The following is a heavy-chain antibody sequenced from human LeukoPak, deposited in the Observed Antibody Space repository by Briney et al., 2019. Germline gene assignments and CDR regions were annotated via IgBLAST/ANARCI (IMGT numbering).Heavy chain of an antibody. J-gene: IGHJ6*03. CDR2: IYYSGST. D-gene: IGHD6-13*01. CDR3: ARIAPLDYMDV. V-gene: IGHV4-59*01. CDR1: GGSISSYY. Sequence: SETLSLTCTVSGGSISSYYWSWIRQPPGKGLEWIGYIYYSGSTNYNPSPKSRVTISVDTSRNQFSLKLSSVTAADTAVYYCARIAPLDYMDVWGKGTTVTISS.